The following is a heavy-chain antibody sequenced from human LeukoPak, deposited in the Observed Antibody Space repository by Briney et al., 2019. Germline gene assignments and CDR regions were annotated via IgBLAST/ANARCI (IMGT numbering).Heavy chain of an antibody. Sequence: GGSLRISYEATGFSIRSSVMNKFRQAPGKGLEWVSYISSGGSARNYADSLKGRCTISRDNAKNSLYLQMNSVRVEDTAVYYCAIEVSGYKRSFDFWSQGTLVTVSS. CDR1: GFSIRSSV. J-gene: IGHJ4*02. D-gene: IGHD3-3*01. CDR2: ISSGGSAR. CDR3: AIEVSGYKRSFDF. V-gene: IGHV3-48*03.